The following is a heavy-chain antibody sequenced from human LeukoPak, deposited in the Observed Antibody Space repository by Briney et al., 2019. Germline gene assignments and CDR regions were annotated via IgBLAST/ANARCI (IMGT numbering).Heavy chain of an antibody. V-gene: IGHV3-7*01. CDR1: GFTFSSYW. CDR3: ARAPPRGPKYFQH. J-gene: IGHJ1*01. D-gene: IGHD1-14*01. Sequence: GGSLRLSCAASGFTFSSYWMSWVRQAPGKGLEWVANIKQDGSEKYYVDSVKGRFTISRDNAKNSLYLQMNSLRAEDTAVYYCARAPPRGPKYFQHWGQGTLVTVSS. CDR2: IKQDGSEK.